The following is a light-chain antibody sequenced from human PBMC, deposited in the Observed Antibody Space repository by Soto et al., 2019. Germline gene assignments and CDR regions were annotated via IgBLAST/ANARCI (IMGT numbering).Light chain of an antibody. Sequence: EIVLTQSPATLSLSPGERDTLSCRASQSVSSYLAWYQQKPGQAPRLLIYDVSNRATGIPARFSGSGSGTDFTLTISSLEPEDFAVYYCQQRSNWHYTFGQGTKLEIK. CDR2: DVS. J-gene: IGKJ2*01. CDR1: QSVSSY. V-gene: IGKV3-11*01. CDR3: QQRSNWHYT.